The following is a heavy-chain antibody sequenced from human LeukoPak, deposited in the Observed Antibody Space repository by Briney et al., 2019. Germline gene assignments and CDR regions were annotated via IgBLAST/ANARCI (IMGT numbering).Heavy chain of an antibody. CDR1: GDSISSPSSY. CDR3: ARILARQFTSFSDSRPYSYYYMDV. Sequence: SETLSLTCTVSGDSISSPSSYWGWIRQPPEKGLEWIATIHSSGSTYSSPSLKSRVTISVHTSKNQLSLKLTSLTAADTAVYYCARILARQFTSFSDSRPYSYYYMDVWGKGTTVTVSS. V-gene: IGHV4-39*07. D-gene: IGHD2-21*01. J-gene: IGHJ6*03. CDR2: IHSSGST.